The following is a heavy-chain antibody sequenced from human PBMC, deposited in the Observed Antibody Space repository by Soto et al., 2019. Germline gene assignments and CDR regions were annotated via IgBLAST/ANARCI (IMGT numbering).Heavy chain of an antibody. Sequence: ASETLSLTCAVSVYSITSGYYWGWIRQSPGKGLEWIGSIHHSGSTYYNPSLKSRVTISVDVSKNQLSLKLSSVTAADTAVYYCARTQITVTTSSFDYWGQGTLVTVSS. D-gene: IGHD4-17*01. V-gene: IGHV4-38-2*01. J-gene: IGHJ4*02. CDR3: ARTQITVTTSSFDY. CDR1: VYSITSGYY. CDR2: IHHSGST.